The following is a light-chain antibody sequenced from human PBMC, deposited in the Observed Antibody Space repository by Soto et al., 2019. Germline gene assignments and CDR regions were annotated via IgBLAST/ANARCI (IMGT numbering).Light chain of an antibody. CDR3: AAWDDTLNGYV. CDR2: SND. J-gene: IGLJ1*01. Sequence: QSVLTQPPSASGIPGQRGTISYSGSSSNIGSNTVNWYQQLSGTAPKLLIYSNDQRPSGVPDRFSGSKSGTSASLAISGLQSEDEADYYCAAWDDTLNGYVFGAGTKVTXL. CDR1: SSNIGSNT. V-gene: IGLV1-44*01.